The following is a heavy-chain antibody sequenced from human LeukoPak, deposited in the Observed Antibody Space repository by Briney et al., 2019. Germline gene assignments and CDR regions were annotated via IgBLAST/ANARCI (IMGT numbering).Heavy chain of an antibody. V-gene: IGHV3-23*01. J-gene: IGHJ4*02. D-gene: IGHD5-12*01. CDR1: GFTFNNYA. CDR3: AKDLYAANSGYEKYYFDY. Sequence: GESLRLSCAASGFTFNNYAMSWVRRAPGKGLEWVSSISTGGGYTYYADSVKGRFTISRDNPKNTLYLHMNSLRAADTAVYYCAKDLYAANSGYEKYYFDYWGQGTLVTVSS. CDR2: ISTGGGYT.